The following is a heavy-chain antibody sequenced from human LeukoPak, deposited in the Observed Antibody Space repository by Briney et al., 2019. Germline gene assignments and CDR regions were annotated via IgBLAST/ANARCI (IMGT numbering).Heavy chain of an antibody. CDR3: ARVGPYSSSWHPSDY. D-gene: IGHD6-13*01. V-gene: IGHV3-23*01. J-gene: IGHJ4*02. Sequence: GGSLRLSCAASGFTFSSYAMSWVRQAPGKGLEWVSAISGSGGSTYYADSVKGRFTISRDNSKNTLYLQMNSLRAEDTAVYYCARVGPYSSSWHPSDYWGQGTLVTVSS. CDR1: GFTFSSYA. CDR2: ISGSGGST.